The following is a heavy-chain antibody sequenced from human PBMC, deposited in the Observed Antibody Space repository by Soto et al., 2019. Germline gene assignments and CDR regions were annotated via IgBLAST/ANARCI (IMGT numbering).Heavy chain of an antibody. CDR2: IYYSGST. J-gene: IGHJ4*02. D-gene: IGHD3-9*01. CDR3: ARHDILTGYTRYFDY. V-gene: IGHV4-39*01. CDR1: GGSISSSSYY. Sequence: PSETLSLTCTVSGGSISSSSYYWGWIRQPPGKGLEWIGSIYYSGSTYYNPSLKSRVTISVDTSKNQFSLKLSSVTAADTAVYYCARHDILTGYTRYFDYWGQGTLVTVSS.